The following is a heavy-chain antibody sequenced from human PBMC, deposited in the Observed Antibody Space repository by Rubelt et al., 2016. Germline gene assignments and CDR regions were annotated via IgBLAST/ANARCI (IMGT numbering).Heavy chain of an antibody. CDR3: VRRRMVGYYFDQ. D-gene: IGHD2-8*01. V-gene: IGHV4-39*01. J-gene: IGHJ4*02. CDR2: IYYIGNT. Sequence: QVQLQESGPGLVKPSETLPLTCSVSGGSVSSSGYYWAWVRQSPGKGLEWIGSIYYIGNTFNNPSLKSRVSISIDTSKNQFSLKLISVTAADTAVYYCVRRRMVGYYFDQWGQGTLVTVSS. CDR1: GGSVSSSGYY.